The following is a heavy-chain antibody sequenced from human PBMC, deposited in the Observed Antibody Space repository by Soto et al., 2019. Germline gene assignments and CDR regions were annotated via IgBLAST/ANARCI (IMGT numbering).Heavy chain of an antibody. CDR2: IYYSGST. CDR1: WGSISNYY. Sequence: SEPLSLTCTVSWGSISNYYWSWIMQPPGKGLEWIGYIYYSGSTNYNPSLKSRVTISVDTSKNQFSLKLSSVTAADTAVYYCARHPPIVVVPAARNYYYYMDVWGKGTTVTVSS. CDR3: ARHPPIVVVPAARNYYYYMDV. D-gene: IGHD2-2*01. V-gene: IGHV4-59*08. J-gene: IGHJ6*03.